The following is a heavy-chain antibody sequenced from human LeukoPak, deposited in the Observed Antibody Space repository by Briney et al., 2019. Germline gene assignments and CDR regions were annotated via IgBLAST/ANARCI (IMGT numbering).Heavy chain of an antibody. CDR3: AKDLCRDGYNCWVALDY. V-gene: IGHV3-23*01. CDR2: ISGSGGST. CDR1: GFTFSSYA. Sequence: SGGSLRLSCAASGFTFSSYAMSWVRQAPGKGLEWVSAISGSGGSTYYADSVKGRFTISRDNSKNTLYLQMNSLRAEDTAVYYCAKDLCRDGYNCWVALDYWGQGTLVTVSS. J-gene: IGHJ4*02. D-gene: IGHD5-24*01.